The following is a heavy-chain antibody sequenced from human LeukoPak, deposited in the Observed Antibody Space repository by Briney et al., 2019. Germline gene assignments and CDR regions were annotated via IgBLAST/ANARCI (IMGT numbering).Heavy chain of an antibody. CDR1: GYTFTGYY. Sequence: GASVKVSCKASGYTFTGYYMHWVRQAPGQGLEWMGWINPNSGGTNYAQKFQGRVTMTRDTSISTAYMELSRLRSDDTAVYYCARDTEGRYNWFEPWGQGTLVTVSS. CDR2: INPNSGGT. J-gene: IGHJ5*02. CDR3: ARDTEGRYNWFEP. D-gene: IGHD2-8*02. V-gene: IGHV1-2*02.